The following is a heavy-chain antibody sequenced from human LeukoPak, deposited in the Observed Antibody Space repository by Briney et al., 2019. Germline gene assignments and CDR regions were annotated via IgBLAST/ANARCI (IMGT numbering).Heavy chain of an antibody. CDR2: ISSSGSTI. D-gene: IGHD1-26*01. CDR1: GFTFSSYE. J-gene: IGHJ3*02. Sequence: PGGSLRLSCAASGFTFSSYEMNWVRQAPGKGLEWVSYISSSGSTIYYADSVKGRFTISRDNSKNTLYLQMNSLRDEDTAVYYCAKDELGSGSYDAFDIWRQGTMVTVSS. CDR3: AKDELGSGSYDAFDI. V-gene: IGHV3-48*03.